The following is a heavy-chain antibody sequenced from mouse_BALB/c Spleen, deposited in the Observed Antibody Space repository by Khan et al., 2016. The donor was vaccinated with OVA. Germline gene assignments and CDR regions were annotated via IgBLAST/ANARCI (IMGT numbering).Heavy chain of an antibody. CDR3: ARRGYDYGRGALFAY. V-gene: IGHV2-2*02. Sequence: VELVESGPGLVQPSQSLSITCTVSGFSLTNYSVHWVRQSPGKGLEWLGVIWSAGSTDYNAAFISRLTIRKANSRSQVFFKMNSLQPNDTARYYCARRGYDYGRGALFAYWGQGTLVTVSA. J-gene: IGHJ3*01. CDR1: GFSLTNYS. CDR2: IWSAGST. D-gene: IGHD2-4*01.